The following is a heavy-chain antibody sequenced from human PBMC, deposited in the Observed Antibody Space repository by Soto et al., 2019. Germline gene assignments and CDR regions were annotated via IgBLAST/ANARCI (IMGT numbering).Heavy chain of an antibody. Sequence: ASVKGSCKASGYTFTGYYIHWVRQAPGQGLEWMGRINPNSGGTKYAQKFQGWVTMTRDTSINTAYMDLSRLGSDDTAVYYCARGPIASADTSWFDPWGQGTLVTVSS. V-gene: IGHV1-2*04. J-gene: IGHJ5*02. CDR2: INPNSGGT. CDR3: ARGPIASADTSWFDP. CDR1: GYTFTGYY. D-gene: IGHD6-13*01.